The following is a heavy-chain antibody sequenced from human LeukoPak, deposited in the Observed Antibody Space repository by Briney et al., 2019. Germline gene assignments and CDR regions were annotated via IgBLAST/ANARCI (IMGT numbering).Heavy chain of an antibody. J-gene: IGHJ4*02. CDR3: AKGSGYSSSWYYPDY. D-gene: IGHD6-13*01. Sequence: GGSLRLSCAASGFTFRRYALSWVRQPPGRGLEWVSAISGRGGNTHYADSPKGRFTISRDNAKNTLYLQMNSLSADETAVYYCAKGSGYSSSWYYPDYWGQGTLVTVSS. V-gene: IGHV3-23*01. CDR1: GFTFRRYA. CDR2: ISGRGGNT.